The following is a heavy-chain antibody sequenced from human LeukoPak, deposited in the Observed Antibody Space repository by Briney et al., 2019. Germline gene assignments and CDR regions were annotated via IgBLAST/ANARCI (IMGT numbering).Heavy chain of an antibody. V-gene: IGHV3-48*01. J-gene: IGHJ6*03. CDR2: ISSLSGTI. CDR3: ARTAMAHYYYYYMDV. CDR1: GFTFSSYS. Sequence: GGSLRLSCAASGFTFSSYSMNWVRQAPGKGLEWVSYISSLSGTIYYADSVKGRFIISRDNAQNSLFLQMNSLRAEDTAVYYCARTAMAHYYYYYMDVWGKGTTVTVSS. D-gene: IGHD5-18*01.